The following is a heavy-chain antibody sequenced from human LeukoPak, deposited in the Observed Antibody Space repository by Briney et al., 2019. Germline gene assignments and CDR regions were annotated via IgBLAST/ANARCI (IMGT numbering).Heavy chain of an antibody. J-gene: IGHJ3*02. CDR1: GFTWNNYG. CDR3: LKDRCCYYDRSFPI. CDR2: IGWSGRST. D-gene: IGHD3-3*01. V-gene: IGHV3-20*04. Sequence: GGSLRLFCAASGFTWNNYGMSWVRQAPGKGLEWVSGIGWSGRSTGYADSVKGRFTISRDNAKNSLYLQMISLRAEDTAFYSCLKDRCCYYDRSFPIWGEESTLTVSS.